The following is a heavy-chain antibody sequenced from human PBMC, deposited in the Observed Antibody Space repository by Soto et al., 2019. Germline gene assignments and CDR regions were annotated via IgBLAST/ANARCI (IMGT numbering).Heavy chain of an antibody. Sequence: GRLRLPCTTSGFPFNAYTMDWVRQAPGTGLGWIASIAGPTPYLYYAASVRGRFTVSRDNAENSLYLQMNSLRAEDTAVYYCASARHIGPWGRGTLVTGSS. CDR2: IAGPTPYL. V-gene: IGHV3-21*01. CDR1: GFPFNAYT. D-gene: IGHD2-21*01. CDR3: ASARHIGP. J-gene: IGHJ5*02.